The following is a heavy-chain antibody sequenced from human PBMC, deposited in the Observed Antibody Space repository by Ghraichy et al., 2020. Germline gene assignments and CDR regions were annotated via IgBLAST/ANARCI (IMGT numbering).Heavy chain of an antibody. D-gene: IGHD4-17*01. CDR1: GGSISRGGYY. V-gene: IGHV4-31*03. Sequence: SETLSLTCTVSGGSISRGGYYWSWIRQHPGKGLEWIGYIYYSGSTYYNPSLKSRVTISVDTSKNQFSLKLSSVTAADTAVYYCARTLYHSYGDYVTWFDPWGQGTLVTVSS. CDR2: IYYSGST. CDR3: ARTLYHSYGDYVTWFDP. J-gene: IGHJ5*02.